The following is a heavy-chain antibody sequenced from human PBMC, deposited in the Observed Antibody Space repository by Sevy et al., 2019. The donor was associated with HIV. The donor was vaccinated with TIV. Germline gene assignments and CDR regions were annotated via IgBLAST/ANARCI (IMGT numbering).Heavy chain of an antibody. CDR1: GYSFTSYW. V-gene: IGHV5-51*01. CDR3: XXXXXXXATGAFDI. Sequence: GESLKISCKGSGYSFTSYWIGWVRQMPGKGLEWMGIIYPGDSDTRYSPSFQGQVTISADKAISTAYLQWSSLKASDXXXXXXXXXXXXXATGAFDIWGQGTMVTVSS. D-gene: IGHD2-15*01. J-gene: IGHJ3*02. CDR2: IYPGDSDT.